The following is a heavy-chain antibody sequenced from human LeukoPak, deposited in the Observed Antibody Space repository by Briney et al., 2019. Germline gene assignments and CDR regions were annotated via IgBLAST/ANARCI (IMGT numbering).Heavy chain of an antibody. Sequence: GGSLRLSGAASGFTVSSNYMSWVRQAPGKGLEWVSVIYSGGSTYYADSVKGRFTISRDNSKNTLYLQMNSLRAEDTAVYYCARAPGDYYDPCYLDYWGQGTLVTVSS. V-gene: IGHV3-66*01. CDR2: IYSGGST. CDR3: ARAPGDYYDPCYLDY. CDR1: GFTVSSNY. J-gene: IGHJ4*02. D-gene: IGHD3-22*01.